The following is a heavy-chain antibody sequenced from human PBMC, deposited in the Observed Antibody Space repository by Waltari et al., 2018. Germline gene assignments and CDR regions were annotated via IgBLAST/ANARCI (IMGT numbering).Heavy chain of an antibody. CDR1: GYTFTNLG. J-gene: IGHJ4*02. Sequence: QVQLVQSGAEVKKPGASVKVSCKASGYTFTNLGVNWVRQAPGQGLEWMGWISPYNGYADYEHTFQGRITMTTDTSTKTAYLELTSLRSDDTAVYYCARGGGPRTVVALTFDLWGQGTLITVSS. CDR3: ARGGGPRTVVALTFDL. CDR2: ISPYNGYA. D-gene: IGHD2-15*01. V-gene: IGHV1-18*01.